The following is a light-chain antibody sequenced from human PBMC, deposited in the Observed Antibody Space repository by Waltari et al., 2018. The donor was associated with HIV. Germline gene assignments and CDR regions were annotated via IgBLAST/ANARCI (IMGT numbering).Light chain of an antibody. V-gene: IGKV4-1*01. CDR1: QSVLYSSDKKNY. Sequence: DIVMTQSPDSLAVSLGERATINCKSSQSVLYSSDKKNYLAWYQQKSGQPPKVLIYWASTRESGVPDRFSGSGSGTDFTLTISSLQAEDVAVYYCQRYYSTPWTFGQGTKVEIK. J-gene: IGKJ1*01. CDR2: WAS. CDR3: QRYYSTPWT.